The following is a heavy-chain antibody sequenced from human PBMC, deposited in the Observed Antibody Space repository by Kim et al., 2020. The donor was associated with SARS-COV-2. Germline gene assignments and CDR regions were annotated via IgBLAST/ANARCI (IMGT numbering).Heavy chain of an antibody. Sequence: GGSLRLSCTASGFTFGDYAMSWVRQAPGKGLEWVGFIRSKAYGGTTEYAASVKGRFTISRDDSKSIAYLQMNSLKTEDTAVCYCTTGYSSGWDFDFWGRGTLVTVST. CDR1: GFTFGDYA. CDR3: TTGYSSGWDFDF. D-gene: IGHD6-19*01. J-gene: IGHJ4*02. CDR2: IRSKAYGGTT. V-gene: IGHV3-49*04.